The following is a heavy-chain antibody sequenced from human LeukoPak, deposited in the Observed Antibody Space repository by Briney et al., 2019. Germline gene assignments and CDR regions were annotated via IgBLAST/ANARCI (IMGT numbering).Heavy chain of an antibody. CDR3: GRDALVGYFSYYYMDA. V-gene: IGHV4-59*01. J-gene: IGHJ6*03. CDR2: ISNSGST. Sequence: GSLRLSCAASGFTFSSYAMSWVRQAPGKGLEWIGDISNSGSTSYNPSLKSRVTISIDTSKSQFSLKLTSVTAADTAVYYCGRDALVGYFSYYYMDAWGKGTTVTVSS. D-gene: IGHD2-15*01. CDR1: GFTFSSYA.